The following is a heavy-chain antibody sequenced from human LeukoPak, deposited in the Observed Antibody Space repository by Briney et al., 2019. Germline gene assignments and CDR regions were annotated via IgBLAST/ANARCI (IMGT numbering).Heavy chain of an antibody. Sequence: PGGSLRLSCAASGFTFSSYGMHWVRQAPGKGLEWVALIWNDGNNKYYADSVKGRFTISRDNSKNTLYLQMHSLRVEDTAMYYCARSVSGAYWVDSSGMDVWGQGTTVTVSS. J-gene: IGHJ6*02. CDR3: ARSVSGAYWVDSSGMDV. CDR2: IWNDGNNK. CDR1: GFTFSSYG. V-gene: IGHV3-33*01. D-gene: IGHD2-8*02.